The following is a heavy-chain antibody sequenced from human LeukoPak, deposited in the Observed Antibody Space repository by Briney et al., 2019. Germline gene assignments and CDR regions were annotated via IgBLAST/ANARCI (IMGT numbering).Heavy chain of an antibody. J-gene: IGHJ1*01. CDR3: ARDTIVVVPAAIPEYFQH. Sequence: GGSLRLSCAASGFTFSSYAMHWVRQAPGKGLEWVALIPYDGSNQYYGDSVKGRFTISRDNSKNTLYLQMNSLRAEDTAVYYCARDTIVVVPAAIPEYFQHWGQGTLVTVSS. CDR2: IPYDGSNQ. CDR1: GFTFSSYA. V-gene: IGHV3-30*04. D-gene: IGHD2-2*02.